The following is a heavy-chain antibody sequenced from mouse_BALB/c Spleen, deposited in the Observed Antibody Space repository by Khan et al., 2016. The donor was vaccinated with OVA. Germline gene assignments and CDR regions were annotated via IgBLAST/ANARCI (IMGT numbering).Heavy chain of an antibody. CDR1: GYTFTDYW. Sequence: VQLVESGAELAKPGASVKLSCKASGYTFTDYWIHWVKKRPGQGLEWIGYINPSTGYTEYNHKFKDKATLTADKSSSTAYMQLSSLTSEDSAVYYGGRGGYGSLAYWGQGTLVTVSA. J-gene: IGHJ3*01. D-gene: IGHD2-2*01. V-gene: IGHV1-7*01. CDR3: GRGGYGSLAY. CDR2: INPSTGYT.